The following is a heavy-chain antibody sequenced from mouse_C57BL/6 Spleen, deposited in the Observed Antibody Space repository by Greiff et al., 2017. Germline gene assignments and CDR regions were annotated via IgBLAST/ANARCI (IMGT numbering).Heavy chain of an antibody. CDR2: IDPSDSYT. CDR3: AQVYYSNYEFAY. J-gene: IGHJ3*01. D-gene: IGHD2-5*01. CDR1: GYTFTSYW. Sequence: QVQLQQPGAELVKPGASVKLSCKASGYTFTSYWMQWVKQRPGQGLEWIGEIDPSDSYTNYNQKFKRKATLTVDTSSSTAYMQLSSLTSEDSAVYYCAQVYYSNYEFAYWGQGTLVTVSA. V-gene: IGHV1-50*01.